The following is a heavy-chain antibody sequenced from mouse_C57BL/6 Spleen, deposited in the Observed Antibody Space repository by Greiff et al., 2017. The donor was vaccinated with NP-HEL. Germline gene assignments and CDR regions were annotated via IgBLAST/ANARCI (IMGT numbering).Heavy chain of an antibody. D-gene: IGHD2-3*01. CDR1: GFTFNTYA. Sequence: DVMLVESGGGLVQPKGSLKLSCAASGFTFNTYAMHWVRQAPGKGLEWVARIRSKSSNYATYYADSVKDRFTISRDDSQSMLYLQMNNLKTEDTAMYYCVGEDGPHWYFDVWGTGTTVTVSS. CDR2: IRSKSSNYAT. CDR3: VGEDGPHWYFDV. V-gene: IGHV10-3*01. J-gene: IGHJ1*03.